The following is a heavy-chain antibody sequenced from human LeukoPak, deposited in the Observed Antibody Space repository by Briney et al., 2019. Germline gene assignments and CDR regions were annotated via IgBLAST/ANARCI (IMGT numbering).Heavy chain of an antibody. CDR2: IYSSGTT. Sequence: SETLSLTCTVSGGSITNYYWNWIRQPPGKGLEWIGFIYSSGTTNYNPSLKSRLTISVDTSKNQFSLKLSSVTAADTAVYYCARITGYSSSWSYYYYYYMDVWGKGTTVTISS. D-gene: IGHD6-13*01. CDR1: GGSITNYY. V-gene: IGHV4-59*01. J-gene: IGHJ6*03. CDR3: ARITGYSSSWSYYYYYYMDV.